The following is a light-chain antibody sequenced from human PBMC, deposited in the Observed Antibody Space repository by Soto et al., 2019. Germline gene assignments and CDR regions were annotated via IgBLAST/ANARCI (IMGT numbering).Light chain of an antibody. CDR1: SSNIGGGYD. J-gene: IGLJ2*01. CDR2: GNS. V-gene: IGLV1-40*01. CDR3: AAWDDSLNGHVV. Sequence: QSVLTQPPSVSGAPGQRVTISCTGSSSNIGGGYDVHWYQQVPGTAPKLLIYGNSNRPSGVPDRFSGSKSGTSASLAITGLQPEDEGDYYCAAWDDSLNGHVVFGGGTQLTVL.